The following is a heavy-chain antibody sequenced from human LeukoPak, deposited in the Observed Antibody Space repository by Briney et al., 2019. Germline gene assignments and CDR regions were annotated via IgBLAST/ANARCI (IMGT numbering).Heavy chain of an antibody. CDR3: ARDIAAAGTRTYYYYYYMDV. Sequence: GGSLRLSCAASGFTFSSYGMSWVRQAPGKGLEWVANIKQDGSEKYYVDSVKGRFTISRDNAKNSLYLQMNSLRAEDTAVYYCARDIAAAGTRTYYYYYYMDVWGKGTTVTVSS. D-gene: IGHD6-13*01. J-gene: IGHJ6*03. CDR2: IKQDGSEK. V-gene: IGHV3-7*01. CDR1: GFTFSSYG.